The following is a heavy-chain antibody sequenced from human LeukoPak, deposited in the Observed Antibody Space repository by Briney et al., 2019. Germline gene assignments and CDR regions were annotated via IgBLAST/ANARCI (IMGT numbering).Heavy chain of an antibody. CDR1: GGSISSYY. D-gene: IGHD1-1*01. CDR3: ARSGLDRNYFDY. V-gene: IGHV4-59*08. J-gene: IGHJ4*02. Sequence: SETLSLTCIVSGGSISSYYWNWIRQPPGKGLEWIGSIYYSGSTNYNPSLKSRVTISVDTSKNQFSLKLSSVAAADTAVYYCARSGLDRNYFDYWGQGTLVTVSS. CDR2: IYYSGST.